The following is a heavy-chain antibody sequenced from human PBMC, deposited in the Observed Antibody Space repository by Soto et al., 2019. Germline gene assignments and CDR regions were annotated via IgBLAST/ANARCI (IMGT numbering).Heavy chain of an antibody. V-gene: IGHV3-49*03. CDR1: GFTFGDYA. CDR2: IRSKAYGGTT. CDR3: TRRRYSSSWYHPFDY. J-gene: IGHJ4*02. Sequence: LRLSCTASGFTFGDYAMSWFRQAPGKGLEWVGFIRSKAYGGTTEYAASVKGRFTISRDDSKSIAYLQMNSLKTEDTAVYYCTRRRYSSSWYHPFDYWGQRTLVTVSS. D-gene: IGHD6-13*01.